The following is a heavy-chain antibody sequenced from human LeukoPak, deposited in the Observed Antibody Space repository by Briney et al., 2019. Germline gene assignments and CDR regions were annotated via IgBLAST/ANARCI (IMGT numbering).Heavy chain of an antibody. D-gene: IGHD3-3*01. Sequence: GGSLRLSCAASGFTFSSHVMTWVRQAPGKGLEWVSSITGSGDTTAYADSVKGRFTISRDNSKNTLYLQMNSLRAEDTAVYFCAKKGDTIFGVFKYFGNFDNWGQGTLVTVSS. J-gene: IGHJ4*02. CDR2: ITGSGDTT. CDR3: AKKGDTIFGVFKYFGNFDN. V-gene: IGHV3-23*01. CDR1: GFTFSSHV.